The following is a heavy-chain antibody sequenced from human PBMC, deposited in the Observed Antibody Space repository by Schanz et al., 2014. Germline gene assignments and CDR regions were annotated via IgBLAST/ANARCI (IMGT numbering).Heavy chain of an antibody. V-gene: IGHV3-23*01. D-gene: IGHD3-10*01. Sequence: EVQLLESGGGLVQPGGSLRLSCEASGFTFSSFAMSWVRQAPWKGLEWVSYIGGSGSDTYYADSVRGRFTISRDNSKNMLYLQMNSLRADDTAVYYCAKKGGDYGSGSYQIIDDWGQGTLVTVSS. CDR2: IGGSGSDT. J-gene: IGHJ4*02. CDR3: AKKGGDYGSGSYQIIDD. CDR1: GFTFSSFA.